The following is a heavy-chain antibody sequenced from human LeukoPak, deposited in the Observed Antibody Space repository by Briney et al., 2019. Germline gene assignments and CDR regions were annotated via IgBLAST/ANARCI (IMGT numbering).Heavy chain of an antibody. CDR1: GGSISNGSYY. V-gene: IGHV4-61*02. J-gene: IGHJ4*02. Sequence: PSQTLSLTCTVSGGSISNGSYYWSWIRQPAGKGLEWIGRIYTSGSTNYNPSLKSRVTISVDTSKNQFSLKLSSVTAADTAVYYCARGYSSSSVDYWGQGTLVTVSS. D-gene: IGHD6-6*01. CDR2: IYTSGST. CDR3: ARGYSSSSVDY.